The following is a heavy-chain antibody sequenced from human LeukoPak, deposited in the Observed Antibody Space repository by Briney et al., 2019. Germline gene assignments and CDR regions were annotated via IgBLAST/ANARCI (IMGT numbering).Heavy chain of an antibody. CDR1: GFPFSIYG. V-gene: IGHV3-23*01. CDR3: AKDGAWLRFDD. D-gene: IGHD5-12*01. Sequence: GGSRRLSCAGSGFPFSIYGMNRVRQAPGKGLEWVSGISPGGGPTYYADSEKGRFTISRDDSKNTLYLQMNNLRAEDTAVYYCAKDGAWLRFDDWGQGILVTVSS. J-gene: IGHJ4*02. CDR2: ISPGGGPT.